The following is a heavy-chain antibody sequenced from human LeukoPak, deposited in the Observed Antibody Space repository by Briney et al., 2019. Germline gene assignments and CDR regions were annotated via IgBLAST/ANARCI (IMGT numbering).Heavy chain of an antibody. J-gene: IGHJ5*02. CDR3: ARGEGYCSSTSCYYPVAP. D-gene: IGHD2-2*01. Sequence: GASVKVSCKASGYTFTGYYMHWVRQAPGQGLEWMGWINPNSGGTNYAQKFQGRVTMTRDTSISTAYMELSRLRSDDTAVYYCARGEGYCSSTSCYYPVAPWGQEPWSPSPQ. V-gene: IGHV1-2*02. CDR2: INPNSGGT. CDR1: GYTFTGYY.